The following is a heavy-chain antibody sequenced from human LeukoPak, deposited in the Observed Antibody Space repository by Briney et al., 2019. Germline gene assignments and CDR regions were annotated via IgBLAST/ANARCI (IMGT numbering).Heavy chain of an antibody. CDR1: GFSLSTSGVG. D-gene: IGHD6-13*01. CDR3: AHHLAAAGYGEYFQH. CDR2: IYWNDDK. V-gene: IGHV2-5*01. J-gene: IGHJ1*01. Sequence: SGPTLVKPTQTLTLTCTFSGFSLSTSGVGVGWIRQPPGKALEWLALIYWNDDKRYSPSLKSRLTITKDTSKNQVVLTMTNMGPVDTATYYCAHHLAAAGYGEYFQHWGQGTLVTVSS.